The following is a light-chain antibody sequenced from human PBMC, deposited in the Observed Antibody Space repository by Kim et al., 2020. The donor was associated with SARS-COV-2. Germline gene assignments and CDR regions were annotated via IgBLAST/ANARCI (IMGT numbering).Light chain of an antibody. Sequence: QSVLAQPASVSGSPGQSITVFCTTTSSDLGGYTYVSWYQQQSGRAPKLLLYDATKRPPGVSTRFSGSRSGNTASLTISGLQPEDEAHYFCSSYTNTGTPSVTFGRGTQLTVL. CDR2: DAT. J-gene: IGLJ7*01. V-gene: IGLV2-14*03. CDR3: SSYTNTGTPSVT. CDR1: SSDLGGYTY.